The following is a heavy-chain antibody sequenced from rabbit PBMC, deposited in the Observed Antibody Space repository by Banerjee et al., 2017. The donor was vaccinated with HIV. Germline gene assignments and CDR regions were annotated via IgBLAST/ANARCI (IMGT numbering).Heavy chain of an antibody. V-gene: IGHV1S45*01. CDR2: IYDGSSGST. D-gene: IGHD1-1*01. CDR3: ARDRIVGSGYYRDL. CDR1: GFDFSSNA. J-gene: IGHJ4*01. Sequence: QQQLEESGGGLVQPEGSLTLTCTASGFDFSSNAMCWVRQAPGKGLEWIACIYDGSSGSTGYASWAKGRFSISKTSSTTVTLEMTSLTAADTATYFCARDRIVGSGYYRDLWGPGTLVTVS.